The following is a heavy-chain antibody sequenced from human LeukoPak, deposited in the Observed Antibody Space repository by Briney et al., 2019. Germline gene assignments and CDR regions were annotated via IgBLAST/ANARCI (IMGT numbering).Heavy chain of an antibody. D-gene: IGHD2-2*01. CDR1: GFTFDDYA. CDR2: ISWNSGSI. Sequence: PGRSLRLSCAASGFTFDDYAMHWVRQAPGKGLEWVSGISWNSGSIGYADSVKGRFTISRDNAKNSLYLQMNSLRAEDTALYYCAKGDGKAAMFLFWFDPWGQGTLVTVSS. V-gene: IGHV3-9*01. J-gene: IGHJ5*02. CDR3: AKGDGKAAMFLFWFDP.